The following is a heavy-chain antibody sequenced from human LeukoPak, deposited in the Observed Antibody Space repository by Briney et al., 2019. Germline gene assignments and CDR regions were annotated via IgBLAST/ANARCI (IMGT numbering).Heavy chain of an antibody. Sequence: GASLRLSCAASGFTFSSYAMSWVRQAPGKGLEWVSAISGSGGSTYYADSVKGRFTISRDNSKNTLYLQMNSLRAEDTAVYYCANHGGGGPEYDAFDIWGQGTMVTVSS. CDR3: ANHGGGGPEYDAFDI. CDR1: GFTFSSYA. J-gene: IGHJ3*02. D-gene: IGHD3-16*01. V-gene: IGHV3-23*01. CDR2: ISGSGGST.